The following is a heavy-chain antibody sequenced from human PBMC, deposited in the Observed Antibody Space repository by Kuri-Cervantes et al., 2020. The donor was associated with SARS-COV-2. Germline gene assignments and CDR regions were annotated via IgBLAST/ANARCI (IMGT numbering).Heavy chain of an antibody. J-gene: IGHJ6*03. CDR3: ARAAFYYYYYYMDV. CDR1: GFTFSSYG. Sequence: GGSLRLSCAASGFTFSSYGMHWVRQAPGKGLEWVALTSYDGSNKFYADSVKGRFTISRDNSKNTLYLQMNSLRAEDTAVYYCARAAFYYYYYYMDVWGKGTTVTVSS. V-gene: IGHV3-30*03. CDR2: TSYDGSNK.